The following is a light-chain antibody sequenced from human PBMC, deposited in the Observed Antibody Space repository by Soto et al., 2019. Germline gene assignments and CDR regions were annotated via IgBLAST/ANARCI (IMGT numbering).Light chain of an antibody. Sequence: EIVMAQSPAALSVSPGGRVTLSCRASQSISDTIAWYQQKPGQAPRLLIYGASARATGFPARFSGSGSGKELTLTTSTLQSEDFAVYYCKQYNNWQWTFGQGTKVDIX. CDR1: QSISDT. J-gene: IGKJ1*01. V-gene: IGKV3-15*01. CDR2: GAS. CDR3: KQYNNWQWT.